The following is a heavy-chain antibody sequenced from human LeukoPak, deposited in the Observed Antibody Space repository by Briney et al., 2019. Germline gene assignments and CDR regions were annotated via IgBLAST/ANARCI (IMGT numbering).Heavy chain of an antibody. D-gene: IGHD3-3*01. CDR3: AREDFGEAREGFDY. V-gene: IGHV1-18*01. CDR1: GYTFTSYG. Sequence: GASVKVSCKASGYTFTSYGISWVRQAPGQGLEWMGWISAYNGSTNYAQKLQGRVTKTTDTSTSTAYMELRSLRSDDTAVYYCAREDFGEAREGFDYWGQGTLVTVSS. CDR2: ISAYNGST. J-gene: IGHJ4*02.